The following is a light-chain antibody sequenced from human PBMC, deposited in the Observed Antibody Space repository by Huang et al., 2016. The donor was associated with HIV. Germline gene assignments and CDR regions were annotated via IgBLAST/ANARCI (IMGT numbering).Light chain of an antibody. CDR3: QQYDNLYT. CDR2: DAS. V-gene: IGKV1-33*01. CDR1: QDIRNY. Sequence: DIQLTQSPSSLSAPVGDRVTITCQASQDIRNYVNWYQQRPGKAPKLLIFDASNLHTGVSSRFNGSGSVTDFTFTISSLQPEDIGTYYCQQYDNLYTFGQGTKLEIK. J-gene: IGKJ2*01.